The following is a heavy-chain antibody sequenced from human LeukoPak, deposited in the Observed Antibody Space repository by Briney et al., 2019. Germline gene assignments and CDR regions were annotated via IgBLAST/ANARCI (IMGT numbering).Heavy chain of an antibody. CDR3: ARDAREGYGGNPFDY. V-gene: IGHV3-30-3*01. J-gene: IGHJ4*02. CDR2: ISYDGSNK. D-gene: IGHD4-23*01. CDR1: GFTFSSYA. Sequence: GGSLRLSCAASGFTFSSYAMHWVRQAPGKGLEWVAVISYDGSNKYYADSVKGRFTISRDNSKNTLYLQMNSLRAEDTAVYYCARDAREGYGGNPFDYWGQGTLVTVSS.